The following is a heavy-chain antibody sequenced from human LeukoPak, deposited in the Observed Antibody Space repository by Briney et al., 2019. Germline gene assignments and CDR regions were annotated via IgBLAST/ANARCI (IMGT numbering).Heavy chain of an antibody. D-gene: IGHD2-2*01. CDR3: AHRRQPEYCSSTSCYFHNWFDP. V-gene: IGHV2-5*02. Sequence: SGPTLVKPTQTLTLTCTFSGFSLSTSGVGVGWIRQPPGKALEWLALIYWDDDKRYSPSLKSRLTITKDTSKNQVVLTMTNMDPVDTATYHCAHRRQPEYCSSTSCYFHNWFDPWGQGTLVTVSS. J-gene: IGHJ5*02. CDR2: IYWDDDK. CDR1: GFSLSTSGVG.